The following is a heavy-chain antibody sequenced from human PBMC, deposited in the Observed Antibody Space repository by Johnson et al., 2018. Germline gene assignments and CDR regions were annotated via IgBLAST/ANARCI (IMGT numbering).Heavy chain of an antibody. CDR3: AREGYSSGRAGLFDI. CDR1: GFTFSDSV. CDR2: ISLDGSNK. V-gene: IGHV3-30-3*01. D-gene: IGHD6-19*01. J-gene: IGHJ3*02. Sequence: QVQLVESGGGVVQPGTSLRLSCATSGFTFSDSVMHWVRQAPGKGLEWVAGISLDGSNKNYTDSVTGRFTISRDNSENSVYLLMNSLTAEDTAVYYCAREGYSSGRAGLFDIWGQGTMVTVSS.